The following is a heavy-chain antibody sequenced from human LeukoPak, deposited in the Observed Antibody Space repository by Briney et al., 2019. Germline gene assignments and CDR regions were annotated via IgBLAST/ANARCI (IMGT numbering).Heavy chain of an antibody. CDR2: IRSKAYGGTT. J-gene: IGHJ4*02. V-gene: IGHV3-49*04. Sequence: SGRSLRLSCTASGFTFGDYAMSWVRQAPGKGLEWVGFIRSKAYGGTTEYAASVKGRFTISRDDSKSIAYLQVNSLKTEDTAVYYCTRGPYDSSGYYYGLLDYWGQGTLVTVSS. D-gene: IGHD3-22*01. CDR3: TRGPYDSSGYYYGLLDY. CDR1: GFTFGDYA.